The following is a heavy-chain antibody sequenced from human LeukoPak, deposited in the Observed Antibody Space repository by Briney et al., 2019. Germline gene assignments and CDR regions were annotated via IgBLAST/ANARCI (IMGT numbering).Heavy chain of an antibody. CDR3: ARDYCSSTSCYGYFDY. Sequence: SVKVSCKASGGTFISYAISWVRQAPGQGLEWMGGTIPIFGTANYAQKFQGRVTITTDESTSTAYMELSSLRSEDTAVYYCARDYCSSTSCYGYFDYWGQGTLVTVSS. CDR2: TIPIFGTA. CDR1: GGTFISYA. J-gene: IGHJ4*02. D-gene: IGHD2-2*01. V-gene: IGHV1-69*05.